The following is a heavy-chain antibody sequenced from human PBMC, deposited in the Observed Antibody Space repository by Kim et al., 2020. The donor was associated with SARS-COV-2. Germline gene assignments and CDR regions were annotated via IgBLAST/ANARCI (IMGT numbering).Heavy chain of an antibody. Sequence: KYQPSRTRRVTLSIDTSKNQFSLKLSSVTAADMAVYYCARTRGSSSSLDYWGQGPLVTVSS. J-gene: IGHJ4*02. CDR3: ARTRGSSSSLDY. D-gene: IGHD6-13*01. V-gene: IGHV4-59*01.